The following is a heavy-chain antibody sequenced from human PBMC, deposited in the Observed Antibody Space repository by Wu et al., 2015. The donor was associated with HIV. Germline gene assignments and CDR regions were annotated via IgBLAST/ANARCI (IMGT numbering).Heavy chain of an antibody. D-gene: IGHD6-13*01. V-gene: IGHV1-69*05. CDR3: ARGFSSTWYDYFDL. J-gene: IGHJ4*02. CDR1: GVALTSFA. Sequence: QVQLVQSGPEVKKPGSSVKVACKASGVALTSFAFSWVRQAPGQGLEWMGGIIPLFDVAQYAQTFQGRATITSDESTSTAYMEVTGLTSEDTAVYYCARGFSSTWYDYFDLWGQGTLVSVSS. CDR2: IIPLFDVA.